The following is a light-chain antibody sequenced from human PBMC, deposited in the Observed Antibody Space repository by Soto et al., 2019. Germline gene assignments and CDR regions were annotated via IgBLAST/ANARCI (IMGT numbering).Light chain of an antibody. CDR3: CSYAGSSTFV. Sequence: QSVLTQPASVSGSPGQSITISCTGTSSDIGSYNFVSWYQQYPGKAPKLMIYEGSKRPSGVSNRFSGSKSGNTASLTISGLQAEDEADYYCCSYAGSSTFVFGGGTQLTVL. CDR1: SSDIGSYNF. CDR2: EGS. V-gene: IGLV2-23*01. J-gene: IGLJ7*01.